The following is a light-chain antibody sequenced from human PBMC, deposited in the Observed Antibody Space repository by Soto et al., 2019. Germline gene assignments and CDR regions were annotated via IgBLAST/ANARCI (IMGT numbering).Light chain of an antibody. CDR2: DVS. CDR1: SSDVGGYNY. V-gene: IGLV2-14*01. CDR3: SSYTSSSTSVV. J-gene: IGLJ2*01. Sequence: QSALTKPASVYGSPGQSITISCTGTSSDVGGYNYVSWYQQHPGKAPKLMIYDVSNRPSGVSNRFSGSKSGNTASLTISGLQAEDEADYYCSSYTSSSTSVVFGGGTKLTVL.